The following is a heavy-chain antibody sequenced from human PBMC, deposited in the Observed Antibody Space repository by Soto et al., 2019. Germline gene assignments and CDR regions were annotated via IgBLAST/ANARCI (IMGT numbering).Heavy chain of an antibody. J-gene: IGHJ4*02. V-gene: IGHV3-33*01. Sequence: QVQLVESGGGVVQPGRSLRLSCAASGFGFSGYGMHWVRQAPGKGLEWVAVIWYDGSNEDYADSVKGRFTISRDNSKNTMYLQMNSLRGEDTAVYYCARATYYFDRSGYYDYFDYWGQGALVTVSS. CDR1: GFGFSGYG. D-gene: IGHD3-22*01. CDR3: ARATYYFDRSGYYDYFDY. CDR2: IWYDGSNE.